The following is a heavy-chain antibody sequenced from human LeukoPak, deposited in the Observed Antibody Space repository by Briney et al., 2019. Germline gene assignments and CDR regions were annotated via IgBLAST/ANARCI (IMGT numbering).Heavy chain of an antibody. Sequence: PSETLSLTCTVSGGSISSYYWSWIRQPAGKGLEWIGRIYTSGSTNYNPSLKSRVTMSVDTSKNQFSLKLGSVTAADTAVHYCASGDGSSWDLFAFDIWGQGTMVTVSS. CDR1: GGSISSYY. V-gene: IGHV4-4*07. J-gene: IGHJ3*02. CDR2: IYTSGST. CDR3: ASGDGSSWDLFAFDI. D-gene: IGHD6-13*01.